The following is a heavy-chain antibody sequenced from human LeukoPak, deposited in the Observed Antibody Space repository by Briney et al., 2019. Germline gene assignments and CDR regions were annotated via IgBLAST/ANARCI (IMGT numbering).Heavy chain of an antibody. D-gene: IGHD3-22*01. CDR3: ARFKKDYYDSSGYYT. Sequence: SETLSLTCTLSGASIRSHYWSWIRQPPGKGLEWIGYMYYSGNSNYNPALKSRVTISVDTSKNQFSLKLSSVTAADTAVYYCARFKKDYYDSSGYYTWGQGTLVTVSS. CDR1: GASIRSHY. CDR2: MYYSGNS. J-gene: IGHJ5*02. V-gene: IGHV4-59*11.